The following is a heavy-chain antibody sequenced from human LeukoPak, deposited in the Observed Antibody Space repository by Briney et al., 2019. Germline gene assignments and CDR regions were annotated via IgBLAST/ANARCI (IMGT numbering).Heavy chain of an antibody. CDR2: SSHSGTT. Sequence: SETLSLTCIVSGGSISSYSWNWIRQSPGKGLEWVGYSSHSGTTSYNSSLKSRVTISVDTSKNQLSLKLTSVTAADTAVYYCARWDDSAWGFGNWGPGTLVTVSS. CDR1: GGSISSYS. V-gene: IGHV4-59*08. CDR3: ARWDDSAWGFGN. D-gene: IGHD6-19*01. J-gene: IGHJ4*02.